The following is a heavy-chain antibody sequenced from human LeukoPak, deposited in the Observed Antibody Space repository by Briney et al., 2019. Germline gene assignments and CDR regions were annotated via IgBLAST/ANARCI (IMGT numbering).Heavy chain of an antibody. Sequence: SETLSLTCTVSGGSVSSHYWSWIRQPPGKGLEWIGYMYYSGISYYNPSLKSRVTISVDTSKNQFSLKLSSVTAADTAVYYCARSGGYYYDSSGYGNYYYMDVWGKGTTVTVSS. CDR1: GGSVSSHY. D-gene: IGHD3-22*01. CDR3: ARSGGYYYDSSGYGNYYYMDV. J-gene: IGHJ6*03. V-gene: IGHV4-59*08. CDR2: MYYSGIS.